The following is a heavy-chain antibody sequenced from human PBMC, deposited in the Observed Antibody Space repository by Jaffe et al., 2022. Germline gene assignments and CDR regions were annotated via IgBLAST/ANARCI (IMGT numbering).Heavy chain of an antibody. CDR2: IIPIFGTA. Sequence: QVQLVQSGAEVKKPGSSVKVSCKASGGTFSSYAISWVRQAPGQGLEWMGGIIPIFGTANYAQKFQGRVTITTDESTSTAYMELSSLRSEDTAVYYCARLAFTMVRGVTGDFLGWFDPWGQGTLVTVSS. V-gene: IGHV1-69*05. J-gene: IGHJ5*02. D-gene: IGHD3-10*01. CDR3: ARLAFTMVRGVTGDFLGWFDP. CDR1: GGTFSSYA.